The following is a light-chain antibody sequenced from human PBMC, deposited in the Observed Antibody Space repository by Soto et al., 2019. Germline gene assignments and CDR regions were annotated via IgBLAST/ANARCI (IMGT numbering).Light chain of an antibody. Sequence: DRTAVAWGTSESVNNNLAWYQQKLGQAPRVLIYGASTRATGIPARFTGSGSGTEFILTITSLQSEDSVVYYCQEYNDWLWTFGQGTKVDIK. CDR3: QEYNDWLWT. J-gene: IGKJ1*01. V-gene: IGKV3-15*01. CDR1: ESVNNN. CDR2: GAS.